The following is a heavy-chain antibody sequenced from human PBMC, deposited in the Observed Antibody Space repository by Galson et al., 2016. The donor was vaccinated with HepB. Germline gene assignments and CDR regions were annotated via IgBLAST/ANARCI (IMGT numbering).Heavy chain of an antibody. CDR2: VHYSGST. CDR3: ARVSISTRNLDV. D-gene: IGHD3-3*02. J-gene: IGHJ6*02. Sequence: SETLSLTCSVAGGSISSGSHYWVWIRQTPGKDLEWIASVHYSGSTYYNPSLKSRVTTSIDTSTDQFSLRLTSVTAADTAVYYCARVSISTRNLDVWGPGTTVIASS. V-gene: IGHV4-39*01. CDR1: GGSISSGSHY.